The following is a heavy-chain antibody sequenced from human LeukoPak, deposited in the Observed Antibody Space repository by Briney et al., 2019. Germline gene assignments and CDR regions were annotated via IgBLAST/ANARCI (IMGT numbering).Heavy chain of an antibody. CDR3: ARDLTIFGVVTGGGFDP. CDR2: IIPIFGTA. CDR1: GGTFSSYA. D-gene: IGHD3-3*01. Sequence: ASVKVSCKASGGTFSSYAISWVRQAPGQGLEWMGGIIPIFGTANYAQKFQGRVTITADESTSTAYMELSSLRPEDTAVYYCARDLTIFGVVTGGGFDPWGQGTLVTVSS. J-gene: IGHJ5*02. V-gene: IGHV1-69*13.